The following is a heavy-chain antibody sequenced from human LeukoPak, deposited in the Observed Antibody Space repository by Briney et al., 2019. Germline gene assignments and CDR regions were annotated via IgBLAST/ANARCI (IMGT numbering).Heavy chain of an antibody. J-gene: IGHJ6*03. D-gene: IGHD6-13*01. Sequence: ASVKVSCKASGYTFTGYYMHWVRQAPGQGLEWMGWINPNSGGTNYAQKFQGRVTMTRDTSISTAYMELSRLRSDDTAVYYCARGSVGQQLVRYYYYMDVWGKGTTVTIPS. CDR3: ARGSVGQQLVRYYYYMDV. CDR1: GYTFTGYY. V-gene: IGHV1-2*02. CDR2: INPNSGGT.